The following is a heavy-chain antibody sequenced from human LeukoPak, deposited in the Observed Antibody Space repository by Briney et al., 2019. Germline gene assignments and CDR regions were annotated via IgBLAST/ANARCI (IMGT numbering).Heavy chain of an antibody. D-gene: IGHD6-6*01. CDR2: IWYDGSNK. Sequence: GGSLRLSCAASGFTFSSYGMHWVRQAPGKGLEWGEVIWYDGSNKYYADSVKGRFTISRDNSKNTLYLQMNSLRAEDTAVYYCARERSSDYYYYYGMDVWGQGTTVTVSS. CDR3: ARERSSDYYYYYGMDV. CDR1: GFTFSSYG. V-gene: IGHV3-33*01. J-gene: IGHJ6*02.